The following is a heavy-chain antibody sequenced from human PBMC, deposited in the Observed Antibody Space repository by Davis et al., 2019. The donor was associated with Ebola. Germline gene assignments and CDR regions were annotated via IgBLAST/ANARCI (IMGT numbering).Heavy chain of an antibody. CDR2: ISGSGGST. D-gene: IGHD3-10*01. Sequence: GGSLRLSCAASGFTFSSYAMSWVRQAPGKGLEWVSAISGSGGSTYYADSVKGRFTISRDNSKNTLYLQMNSLRAEDTAVYYCAKDLLYGSGSTPYFDYWGQGTLVTVSS. J-gene: IGHJ4*02. CDR3: AKDLLYGSGSTPYFDY. CDR1: GFTFSSYA. V-gene: IGHV3-23*01.